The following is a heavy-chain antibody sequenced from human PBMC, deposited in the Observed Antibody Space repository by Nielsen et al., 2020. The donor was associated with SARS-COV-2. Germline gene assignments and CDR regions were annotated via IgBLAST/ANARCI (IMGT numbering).Heavy chain of an antibody. V-gene: IGHV1-8*01. CDR2: MNPNSGNT. D-gene: IGHD3-9*01. CDR3: ASQYYDILTGYADY. CDR1: GYTFTSYD. Sequence: ASVKVSCKASGYTFTSYDINWVRRATGQGLEWMGWMNPNSGNTGYAQKFQGRVTMTRNTSISTAYMELSSLRSEDTAVYYCASQYYDILTGYADYWGQGTLVTVSS. J-gene: IGHJ4*02.